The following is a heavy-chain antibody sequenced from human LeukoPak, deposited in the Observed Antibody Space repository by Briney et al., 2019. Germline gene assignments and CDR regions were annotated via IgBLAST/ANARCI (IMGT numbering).Heavy chain of an antibody. CDR3: ARHDYGGNSGDY. CDR1: GYTFTAYY. Sequence: ASVKVSCKASGYTFTAYYINWVRQAPGQGLEWMGWINPHSGGAVYAQGFQGRVTMTRDTSISTAYMELSTLRSDDTAVYYCARHDYGGNSGDYWGQGTLVTVSS. V-gene: IGHV1-2*02. D-gene: IGHD4-23*01. J-gene: IGHJ4*02. CDR2: INPHSGGA.